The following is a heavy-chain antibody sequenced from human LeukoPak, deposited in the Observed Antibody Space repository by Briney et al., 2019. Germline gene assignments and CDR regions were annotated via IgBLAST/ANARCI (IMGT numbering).Heavy chain of an antibody. V-gene: IGHV4-59*12. CDR2: IYYGGST. CDR3: ARWGIAVAGTLVAYYYYYMDV. CDR1: GGSISSYY. D-gene: IGHD6-19*01. Sequence: SETLSLTCTVSGGSISSYYWSWIRQPPGKGLEWIGYIYYGGSTNYNPSLKSRVTISVDTSKNQFSLKLSSVTAADTAVYYCARWGIAVAGTLVAYYYYYMDVWGKGTTVTVSS. J-gene: IGHJ6*03.